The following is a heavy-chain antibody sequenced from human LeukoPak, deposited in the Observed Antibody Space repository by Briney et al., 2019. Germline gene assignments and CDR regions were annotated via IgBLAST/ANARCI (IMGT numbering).Heavy chain of an antibody. CDR2: IYYSGST. CDR3: ASHYGEGFDY. D-gene: IGHD4/OR15-4a*01. V-gene: IGHV4-59*01. CDR1: VGSISSYY. Sequence: SETLSLTYTVSVGSISSYYWSWIRQPPGEGLEWIGYIYYSGSTNSNPSLKSRVTISIDTSNNQFSLKLNSVTAADTAMYYCASHYGEGFDYWGQGNLVTVSS. J-gene: IGHJ4*02.